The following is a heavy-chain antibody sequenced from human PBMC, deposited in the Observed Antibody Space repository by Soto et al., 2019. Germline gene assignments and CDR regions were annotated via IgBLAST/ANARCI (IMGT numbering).Heavy chain of an antibody. CDR2: IFYLGSS. J-gene: IGHJ5*02. CDR3: ARHSLALRKNNWFDP. Sequence: SETLSLTCTVSGDSIISSDFYWGGVRQPSGKGLEWIGSIFYLGSSYYNPSLKSRVTMSVDTSKNQFSLRLRSVTAADTALYFCARHSLALRKNNWFDPWGQGIMVTVSS. V-gene: IGHV4-39*01. CDR1: GDSIISSDFY. D-gene: IGHD3-3*02.